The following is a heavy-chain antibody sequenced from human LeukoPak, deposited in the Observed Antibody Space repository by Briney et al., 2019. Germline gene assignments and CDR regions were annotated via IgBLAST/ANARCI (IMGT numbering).Heavy chain of an antibody. J-gene: IGHJ4*02. Sequence: PSETLSLTCTVSGDSVSSSTYYWDWIRQPPGKGLEWIGNICYSVSTYYNPSLRSRVTMSVDTSKNQFSLKLSSVTAADTAVYYCARGSHYDFWSGYSAPGQFDYWSQGTLVTVSS. CDR3: ARGSHYDFWSGYSAPGQFDY. D-gene: IGHD3-3*01. CDR2: ICYSVST. V-gene: IGHV4-39*07. CDR1: GDSVSSSTYY.